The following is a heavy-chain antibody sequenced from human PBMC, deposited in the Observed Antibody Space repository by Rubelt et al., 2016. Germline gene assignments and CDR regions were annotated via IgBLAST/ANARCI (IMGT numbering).Heavy chain of an antibody. Sequence: QLQLQESGPGLVKPSETLSLTCTVSGGSISSSSYYWGWIRQPPGKGLEWIGSIYYSGSTYYNPSLKGRVTISVDTSKNQFSLKLSSVTAADTAVYYCAGRLGELSLSFDYYYYGMDVWGQGITVTVSS. D-gene: IGHD3-16*02. CDR1: GGSISSSSYY. CDR3: AGRLGELSLSFDYYYYGMDV. CDR2: IYYSGST. J-gene: IGHJ6*02. V-gene: IGHV4-39*01.